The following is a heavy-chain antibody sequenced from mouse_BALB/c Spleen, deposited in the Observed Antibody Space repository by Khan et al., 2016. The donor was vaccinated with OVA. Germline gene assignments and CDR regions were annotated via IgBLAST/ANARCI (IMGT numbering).Heavy chain of an antibody. D-gene: IGHD1-1*01. V-gene: IGHV3-1*02. J-gene: IGHJ1*01. CDR1: GYSITSGYG. CDR2: IHYSGTT. Sequence: EVQLQESGPGLVKPSQSLSLTCTVTGYSITSGYGWNWIRQFPGNKLEWMGYIHYSGTTNYNPSLKSRISITRDTSKNQFFLQLNSVTTEDTATDYCARSDCTVVGYWYFDYWGPGTTVTVSS. CDR3: ARSDCTVVGYWYFDY.